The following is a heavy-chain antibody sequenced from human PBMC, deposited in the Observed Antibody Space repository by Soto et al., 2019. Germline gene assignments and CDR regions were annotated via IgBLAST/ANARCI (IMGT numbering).Heavy chain of an antibody. J-gene: IGHJ4*02. D-gene: IGHD3-16*01. CDR2: IIPIFGTA. CDR3: ARGRTAALLPNAGEGVHY. CDR1: GGTFSSYA. Sequence: QVQLVQSGAEVKKPGSSVKVSCKASGGTFSSYAISWVRQAPGQGLEWMGGIIPIFGTANYAQKFQGRVTITADESTSTAYMELSSLRSEDTAVYYRARGRTAALLPNAGEGVHYWGQGTLVAVAS. V-gene: IGHV1-69*01.